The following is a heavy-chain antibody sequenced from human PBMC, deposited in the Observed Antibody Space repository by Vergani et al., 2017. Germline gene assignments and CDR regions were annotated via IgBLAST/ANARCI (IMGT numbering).Heavy chain of an antibody. Sequence: EVQLLESGGGLVKPGGSLRLSCAASGFTFSSYSMNWVRQAPGKGLEWVSSISSSSSYIYYADSVKGRFTISRDNAKNSLYLQMKSLRAEDTAVYYCARDGDILTGSPLYYYYYMDVWGKGTTVTVSS. V-gene: IGHV3-21*01. CDR1: GFTFSSYS. CDR2: ISSSSSYI. CDR3: ARDGDILTGSPLYYYYYMDV. J-gene: IGHJ6*03. D-gene: IGHD3-9*01.